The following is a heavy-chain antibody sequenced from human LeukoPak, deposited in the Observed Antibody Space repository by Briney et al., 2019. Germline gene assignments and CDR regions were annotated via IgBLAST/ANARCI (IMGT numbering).Heavy chain of an antibody. CDR1: GFTFSSYW. CDR3: AREIRDYGDYNGFDY. CDR2: IKQDGSEK. D-gene: IGHD4-17*01. Sequence: PGRSLRLSCAASGFTFSSYWMSWVRQAPGKGLEWVANIKQDGSEKYYVDSVKGRFTISRDNAKNSLYLQMNSLRAEDTAVYYCAREIRDYGDYNGFDYWGQGTLVTVSS. J-gene: IGHJ4*02. V-gene: IGHV3-7*01.